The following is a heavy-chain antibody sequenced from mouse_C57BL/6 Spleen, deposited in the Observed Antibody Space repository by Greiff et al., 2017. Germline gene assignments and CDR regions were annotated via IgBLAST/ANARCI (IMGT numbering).Heavy chain of an antibody. Sequence: VQLQQSGAELVKPGASVKISCKASGYAFSSYWMNWVKQRPGKGLEWIGQIYPGDGDTNYNGKFKGKATLTADKSSSTAYMQLSSLTSEDSAVYFCAREASFITTVVAHYFDYWGQGTTLTVSS. J-gene: IGHJ2*01. CDR2: IYPGDGDT. V-gene: IGHV1-80*01. D-gene: IGHD1-1*01. CDR1: GYAFSSYW. CDR3: AREASFITTVVAHYFDY.